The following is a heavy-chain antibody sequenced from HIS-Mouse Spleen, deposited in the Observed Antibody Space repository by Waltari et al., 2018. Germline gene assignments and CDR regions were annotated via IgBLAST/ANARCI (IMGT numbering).Heavy chain of an antibody. CDR3: AREIPYSSSWYDWYFDL. D-gene: IGHD6-13*01. CDR1: GGSISSSSYS. J-gene: IGHJ2*01. CDR2: IYYSGST. Sequence: QLQLQESGPGLVKPSETLSLTCTVSGGSISSSSYSWGWIRQPPGTCLEWIGSIYYSGSTYYNPSLNSRVTISVDTSKNQFSLKLGSVTAADTAVYYCAREIPYSSSWYDWYFDLWGRGTLVTVSS. V-gene: IGHV4-39*07.